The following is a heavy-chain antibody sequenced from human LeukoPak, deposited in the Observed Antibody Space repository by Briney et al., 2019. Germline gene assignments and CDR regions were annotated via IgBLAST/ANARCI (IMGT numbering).Heavy chain of an antibody. CDR3: ARVLEGSSGQHWYFDL. D-gene: IGHD6-19*01. Sequence: SETLSLTCTVSGGSISSYYWSWIRQPPGMGLEWIGCIYYSGSTNYNPSLKSRVTISVDTSKDQFSLRLTSVTAADTAVYYCARVLEGSSGQHWYFDLWGRGTLVTVSS. J-gene: IGHJ2*01. V-gene: IGHV4-59*01. CDR2: IYYSGST. CDR1: GGSISSYY.